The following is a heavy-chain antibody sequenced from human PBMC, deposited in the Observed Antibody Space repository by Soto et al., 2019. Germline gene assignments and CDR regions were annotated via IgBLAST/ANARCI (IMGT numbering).Heavy chain of an antibody. CDR1: GYTFTSYY. V-gene: IGHV1-46*01. J-gene: IGHJ4*02. CDR3: ARDGTILGIAAAGEGTIDY. Sequence: ASVKVSCKASGYTFTSYYMHWVRQAPGQGLEWMGIINPSGGSTSYAQKFQGRVTMTRDTSTSTVYMELSSLRSEDTAVYYCARDGTILGIAAAGEGTIDYWGQGTLVTVSS. D-gene: IGHD6-13*01. CDR2: INPSGGST.